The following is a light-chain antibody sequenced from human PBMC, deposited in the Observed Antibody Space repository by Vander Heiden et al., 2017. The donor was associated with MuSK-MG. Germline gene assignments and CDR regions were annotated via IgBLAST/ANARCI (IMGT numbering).Light chain of an antibody. CDR3: QQYDNLPIT. V-gene: IGKV1-33*01. CDR1: QDISNY. J-gene: IGKJ5*01. CDR2: DAS. Sequence: DIQMTKSPSSLSASVGDRVTITCQASQDISNYLNWYQQKPGKAPKLLIYDASNLETGVPSRFSGSGFGTDFTFTISSLQPEDIATYYCQQYDNLPITFGQGTRLEIK.